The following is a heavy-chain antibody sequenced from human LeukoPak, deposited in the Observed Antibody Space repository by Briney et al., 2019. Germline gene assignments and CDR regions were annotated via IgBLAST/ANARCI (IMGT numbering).Heavy chain of an antibody. CDR1: GYTFTSYY. Sequence: GASVKVSCKASGYTFTSYYMHWVRQAPGQGLEWMGIINPSGGSTSYAQKFQGRVTMTRDMSTSTVYMELSSLRSEDTAVYYCARESYDQTGDIVATGRSRAFDIWGQGTMVTVSS. V-gene: IGHV1-46*01. J-gene: IGHJ3*02. D-gene: IGHD5-12*01. CDR2: INPSGGST. CDR3: ARESYDQTGDIVATGRSRAFDI.